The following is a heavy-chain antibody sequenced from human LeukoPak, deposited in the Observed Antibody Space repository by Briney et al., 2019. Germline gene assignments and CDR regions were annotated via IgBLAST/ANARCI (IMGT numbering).Heavy chain of an antibody. CDR1: GGSISSGSYY. D-gene: IGHD3-10*01. CDR3: ARVVGSGSSNWLDP. Sequence: SETLSLTCTVSGGSISSGSYYWGWIRQPPGNGLEWIGSIYYSGRTYYNPSLKSRVSISVNTSKIQFSLKVSSVTAADTAVYYCARVVGSGSSNWLDPWGQGTLVTVSS. CDR2: IYYSGRT. J-gene: IGHJ5*02. V-gene: IGHV4-39*07.